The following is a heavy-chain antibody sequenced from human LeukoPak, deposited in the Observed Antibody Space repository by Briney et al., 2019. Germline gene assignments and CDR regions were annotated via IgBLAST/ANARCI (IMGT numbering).Heavy chain of an antibody. Sequence: GGSLRLSCAASGFTFSDYYMSWIRQAPGKGLEWVSYIGSSSSYTNYADSVKGRFTISRDNAKNSLYLQMNSLRAEGTAVYYCARRGTYYVFDYWGQGTLVTVSS. CDR3: ARRGTYYVFDY. CDR2: IGSSSSYT. J-gene: IGHJ4*02. D-gene: IGHD1-26*01. V-gene: IGHV3-11*06. CDR1: GFTFSDYY.